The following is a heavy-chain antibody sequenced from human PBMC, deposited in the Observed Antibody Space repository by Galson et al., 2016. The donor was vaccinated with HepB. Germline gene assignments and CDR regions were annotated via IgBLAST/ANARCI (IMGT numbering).Heavy chain of an antibody. D-gene: IGHD6-19*01. CDR1: GFTFSTYP. CDR3: ARGHSGGWYSHMGPLCYFDY. J-gene: IGHJ4*02. CDR2: IYSGGSI. Sequence: SLRLSCAASGFTFSTYPMGWVRQAPGKGLEWVSVIYSGGSIFHAYSVKGRFTISRDNSKNTLYLQMNSLRSEDTAVYYCARGHSGGWYSHMGPLCYFDYWGQGTLVTVSS. V-gene: IGHV3-66*02.